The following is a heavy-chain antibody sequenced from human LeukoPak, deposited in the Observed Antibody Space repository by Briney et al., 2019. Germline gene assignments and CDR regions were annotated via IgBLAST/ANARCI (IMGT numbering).Heavy chain of an antibody. CDR3: RHAWDDGSGSYLGYYYYYYMDV. CDR2: IYYSGST. Sequence: SETLSLTCTVSGGSISSYYWSWIRQPPGKGLEWIGYIYYSGSTNYNPSLKSRVTISVDTSKNQFSLKLSSVTAADTAVYYCRHAWDDGSGSYLGYYYYYYMDVWGKGTTVTVSS. V-gene: IGHV4-59*01. J-gene: IGHJ6*03. D-gene: IGHD3-10*01. CDR1: GGSISSYY.